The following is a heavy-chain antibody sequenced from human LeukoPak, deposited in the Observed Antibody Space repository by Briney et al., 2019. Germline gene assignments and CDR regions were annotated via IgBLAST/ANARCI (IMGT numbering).Heavy chain of an antibody. D-gene: IGHD4/OR15-4a*01. CDR2: IYYSGST. CDR3: ARHDGVLATFDY. V-gene: IGHV4-59*08. CDR1: GGSISSYY. Sequence: SETLSLTCTVSGGSISSYYWSWIRQPPGKGLEWIGYIYYSGSTNYNPSLKSRVAISVDTSKNQFSLKLSSVTAADTAVYYCARHDGVLATFDYWGQGTLVTVSS. J-gene: IGHJ4*02.